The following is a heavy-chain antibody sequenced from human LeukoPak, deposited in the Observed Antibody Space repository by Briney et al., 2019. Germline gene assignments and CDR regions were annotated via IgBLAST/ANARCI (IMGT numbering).Heavy chain of an antibody. D-gene: IGHD4-23*01. CDR1: GFTFSNFW. J-gene: IGHJ4*02. Sequence: GGSLRLSCTASGFTFSNFWMGWVRQAPGKGLEWVAVIWYDGSNKYYADSVKGRFTISRDNPKNTLYVQMNSLRAKDTAVYYCARGRGADYGGNSGYFDYWGQGTLVTVSS. V-gene: IGHV3-33*08. CDR2: IWYDGSNK. CDR3: ARGRGADYGGNSGYFDY.